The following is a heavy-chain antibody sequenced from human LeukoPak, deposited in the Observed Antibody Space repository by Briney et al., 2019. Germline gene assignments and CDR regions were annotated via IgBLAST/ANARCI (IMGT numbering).Heavy chain of an antibody. V-gene: IGHV3-23*01. CDR3: AQQWLVLGAFDI. J-gene: IGHJ3*02. CDR1: GFTFSGYA. D-gene: IGHD6-19*01. Sequence: QAGGSLRLSCAAYGFTFSGYAMSWVRQAPGKGLEWVSAISGSGGSTYYADSVKGRFTISRDNSKNTLYLQMNSLRAEDTAVYYCAQQWLVLGAFDIWGQGTLVTVSS. CDR2: ISGSGGST.